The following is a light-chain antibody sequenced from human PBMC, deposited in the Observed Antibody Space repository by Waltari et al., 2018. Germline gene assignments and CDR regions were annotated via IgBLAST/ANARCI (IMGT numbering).Light chain of an antibody. CDR2: EDT. J-gene: IGLJ2*01. CDR1: KLGDQY. V-gene: IGLV3-1*01. CDR3: QAWDGTTVV. Sequence: SYELIQPASVSVSPGQPVNITCPGDKLGDQYACWHQQKPGQSPVMVIYEDTKRPSGVPGRFSGSNSGNTATLTISGSQAMDEADYYCQAWDGTTVVFGGGTKLTVL.